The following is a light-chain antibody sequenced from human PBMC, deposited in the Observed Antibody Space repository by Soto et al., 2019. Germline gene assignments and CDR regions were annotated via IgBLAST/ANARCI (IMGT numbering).Light chain of an antibody. Sequence: DLQMTQSPSSLSASVGDRVTITCRASQNISNFLNWYQQKPGKAPNLLIYTASSLQSGVPSRFTGSGSGTDFTLTISSLQPADFATYFCQQSYNAPAFGQGTKLEI. CDR3: QQSYNAPA. CDR1: QNISNF. J-gene: IGKJ2*01. CDR2: TAS. V-gene: IGKV1-39*01.